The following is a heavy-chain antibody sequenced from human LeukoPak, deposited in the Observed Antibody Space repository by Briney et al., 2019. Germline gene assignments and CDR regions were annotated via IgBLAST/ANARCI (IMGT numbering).Heavy chain of an antibody. D-gene: IGHD4-17*01. J-gene: IGHJ4*02. CDR2: IIPILGIA. V-gene: IGHV1-69*04. Sequence: SVKVSCKASGGTFSSYAISWVRQAPGQGLEWMGRIIPILGIANYAQKFQGRVTITADKSTSTAYMGLSSLRSEDTAVYYCARDAYGGNSPFDYWGQGTLVTVSS. CDR1: GGTFSSYA. CDR3: ARDAYGGNSPFDY.